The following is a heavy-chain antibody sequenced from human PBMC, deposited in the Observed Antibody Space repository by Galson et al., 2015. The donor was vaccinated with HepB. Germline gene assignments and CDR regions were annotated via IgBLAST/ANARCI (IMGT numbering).Heavy chain of an antibody. CDR3: ARERDFYLGIYYFDY. V-gene: IGHV1-46*04. CDR1: GYTFTSYY. CDR2: IDPSGGTT. D-gene: IGHD7-27*01. Sequence: SVKVSCKASGYTFTSYYMHWVRQAPGQGLEWMGIIDPSGGTTSYAQRLQGRVTITADKSTSTAYMELSSLRSEDTAVYYCARERDFYLGIYYFDYWGQGTLVTVSS. J-gene: IGHJ4*02.